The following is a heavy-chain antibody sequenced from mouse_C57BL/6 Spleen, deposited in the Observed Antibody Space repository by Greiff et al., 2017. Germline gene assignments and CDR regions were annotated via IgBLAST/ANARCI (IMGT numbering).Heavy chain of an antibody. V-gene: IGHV1-5*01. J-gene: IGHJ4*01. CDR2: SSPGNSET. D-gene: IGHD1-1*01. Sequence: EVKLMESGTVLARPGASVQMSCKTSGYTFTSYWMHWLKQSPGQGLAWIGASSPGNSETRYNQKFKGKATLTAGTSSSTAYMELSSLTTDDSAVYYCTRWDYFYAMDYWGQGTSVTGSS. CDR1: GYTFTSYW. CDR3: TRWDYFYAMDY.